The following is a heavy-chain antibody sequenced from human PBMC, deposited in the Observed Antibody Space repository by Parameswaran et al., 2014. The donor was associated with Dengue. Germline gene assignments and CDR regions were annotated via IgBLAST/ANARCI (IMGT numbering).Heavy chain of an antibody. Sequence: WVRQAPGQGLEWMGGIIPIFGTANYAQKFQGRVTITADESTSTAYMELSSLRSEDTAVYYCASTYDFWSGYPRYYYYGMDVWGQGTTVTVSS. CDR2: IIPIFGTA. V-gene: IGHV1-69*01. D-gene: IGHD3-3*01. CDR3: ASTYDFWSGYPRYYYYGMDV. J-gene: IGHJ6*02.